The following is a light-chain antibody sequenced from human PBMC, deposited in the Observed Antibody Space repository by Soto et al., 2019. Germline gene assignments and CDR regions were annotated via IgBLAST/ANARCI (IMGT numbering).Light chain of an antibody. V-gene: IGKV1-5*03. CDR2: GAS. CDR1: QSISSW. CDR3: HQYKTYSRT. Sequence: DIQMTQSPSTLSASVGDRVTITCRASQSISSWLAWYQQKPGKAPKLLLYGASSLESGVPSRFSGSGSGTEFTLTISSLQPDDFANYYCHQYKTYSRTFGQGTKVEIK. J-gene: IGKJ1*01.